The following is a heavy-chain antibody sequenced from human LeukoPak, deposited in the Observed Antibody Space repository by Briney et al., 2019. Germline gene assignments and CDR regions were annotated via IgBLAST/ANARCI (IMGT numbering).Heavy chain of an antibody. D-gene: IGHD6-13*01. CDR2: ISGSGGST. Sequence: GGSLRLSCAASGFTFSTYAMSWVRQAPGKGPQWVSGISGSGGSTYYTDSVKGRFTISRDNSKNTLYLQMNSLRAEDTAVYYCAKDPTDTSSWYVVEYFQHWGQGTLVTVSS. CDR1: GFTFSTYA. J-gene: IGHJ1*01. V-gene: IGHV3-23*01. CDR3: AKDPTDTSSWYVVEYFQH.